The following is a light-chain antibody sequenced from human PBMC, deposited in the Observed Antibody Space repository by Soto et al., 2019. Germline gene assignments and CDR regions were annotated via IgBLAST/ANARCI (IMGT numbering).Light chain of an antibody. CDR3: QQRSNWPFT. J-gene: IGKJ3*01. Sequence: EIVLTQCPATLSLSPSAGATPFGRASQGVSSYLAWYQQKPGQAPRLLIYAASNWATGIPARFSGSGSGTDFTLTISSLQPEDFAVYYCQQRSNWPFTFGPGTKVDI. V-gene: IGKV3-11*01. CDR2: AAS. CDR1: QGVSSY.